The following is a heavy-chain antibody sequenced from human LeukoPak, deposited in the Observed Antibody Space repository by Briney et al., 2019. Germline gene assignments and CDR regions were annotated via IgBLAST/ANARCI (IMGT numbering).Heavy chain of an antibody. CDR3: ARAESSWYDWFDP. CDR2: IYHSGST. J-gene: IGHJ5*02. CDR1: GYSTSSGYY. Sequence: SETLSLTCTVSGYSTSSGYYWGWIRQPPGKGLEWIGSIYHSGSTYYNPSLKSRVTISVDTFKNQFSLKLSSATAADTAVYYCARAESSWYDWFDPWGQGTLVTVSS. D-gene: IGHD6-13*01. V-gene: IGHV4-38-2*02.